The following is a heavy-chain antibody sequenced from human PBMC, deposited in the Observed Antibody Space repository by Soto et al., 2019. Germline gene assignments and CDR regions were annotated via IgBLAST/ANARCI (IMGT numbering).Heavy chain of an antibody. Sequence: PSETLSLTCTVSGGSISSSSYYWGWIRQPPGKGLEWIGSIYYSGSTYYNPSLKSRVTISVDTSKNQFSLKLSSVTAADTAVYYCARRLVGANDRGAFDIWGQGTMVTVSS. D-gene: IGHD1-26*01. V-gene: IGHV4-39*01. CDR3: ARRLVGANDRGAFDI. J-gene: IGHJ3*02. CDR2: IYYSGST. CDR1: GGSISSSSYY.